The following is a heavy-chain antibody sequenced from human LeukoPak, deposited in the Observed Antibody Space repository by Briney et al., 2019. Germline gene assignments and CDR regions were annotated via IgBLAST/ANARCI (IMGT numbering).Heavy chain of an antibody. CDR1: GFTVSSNY. V-gene: IGHV3-53*01. CDR2: IYSGGST. Sequence: GGSLRLSCAASGFTVSSNYMSWVRQAPGKGLEWVSVIYSGGSTYYADSAKTRFPISRDNSQNTLYLQLNSLRAEDKAVYYCASPLRDDAFDMWGQGTMVTVSS. J-gene: IGHJ3*02. CDR3: ASPLRDDAFDM.